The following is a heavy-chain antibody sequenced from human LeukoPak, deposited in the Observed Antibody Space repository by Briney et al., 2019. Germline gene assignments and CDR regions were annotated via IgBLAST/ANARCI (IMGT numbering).Heavy chain of an antibody. CDR1: GFTFSNYS. V-gene: IGHV3-48*01. CDR2: IRSSSSTI. Sequence: GSLRLSCEASGFTFSNYSMNWVRQAPGKGLEWVSYIRSSSSTIYYTDSVKGRFTISRDNSKNTLYLQMNSLRAEGTAVYYCAKDRAAMVRGDAFDIWGQGTMVTVSS. CDR3: AKDRAAMVRGDAFDI. D-gene: IGHD5-18*01. J-gene: IGHJ3*02.